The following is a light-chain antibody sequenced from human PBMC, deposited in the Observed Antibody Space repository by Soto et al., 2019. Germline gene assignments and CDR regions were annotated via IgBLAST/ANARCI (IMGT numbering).Light chain of an antibody. CDR2: GNS. Sequence: QSVLTQPPSVSGAPGQRVTISCTGSSSNIGAGYDVHWYQQLPGTAPKLLIYGNSNRPSGVPDRFSGSKSGTSASLAITGLQAEDEADYYCPSYDSSLSVVVFGGGTKLTV. CDR1: SSNIGAGYD. V-gene: IGLV1-40*01. J-gene: IGLJ2*01. CDR3: PSYDSSLSVVV.